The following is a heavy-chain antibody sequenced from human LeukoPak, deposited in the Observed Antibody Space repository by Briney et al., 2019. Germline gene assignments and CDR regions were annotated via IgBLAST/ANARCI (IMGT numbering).Heavy chain of an antibody. CDR3: AKVAHYYYGSESYYFFEH. V-gene: IGHV3-7*01. CDR1: GFTFSSYW. D-gene: IGHD3-10*01. Sequence: GGSLRLSCAVSGFTFSSYWMTWVRQAPGKGLEWVANIQQDGSEKHYVDSVKGRFTISRDNAKNSLYNSLRVEDTATYYCAKVAHYYYGSESYYFFEHWGQGTPVTASS. J-gene: IGHJ4*02. CDR2: IQQDGSEK.